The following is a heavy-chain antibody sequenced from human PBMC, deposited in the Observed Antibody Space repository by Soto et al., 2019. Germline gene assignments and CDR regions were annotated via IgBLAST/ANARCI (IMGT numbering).Heavy chain of an antibody. CDR2: IYYSGST. Sequence: QLQLQESGPGLVKPSETLSLTCTVSGGSISRSSYYWGWIRQPPGKGLEWIGSIYYSGSTYYNPSLKSRVTISVDTSQNQFSLKLSSVTAADTAVYYCARHDYGGFGLWGQGTLVTVSS. J-gene: IGHJ4*02. D-gene: IGHD4-17*01. CDR3: ARHDYGGFGL. CDR1: GGSISRSSYY. V-gene: IGHV4-39*01.